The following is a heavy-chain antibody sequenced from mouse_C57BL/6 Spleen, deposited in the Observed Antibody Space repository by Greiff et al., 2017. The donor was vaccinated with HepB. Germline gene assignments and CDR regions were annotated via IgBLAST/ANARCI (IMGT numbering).Heavy chain of an antibody. D-gene: IGHD2-5*01. Sequence: SGAELVRPGASVKLSCTASGFNIKDDYMHWVKQRPEQGLEWIGWIDPENGDTEYASKFQGKATITADTSSNTAYLQLSSLTSEDTAVYYCTTGPYYSKDYWGQGTTLTVSS. V-gene: IGHV14-4*01. CDR3: TTGPYYSKDY. CDR1: GFNIKDDY. J-gene: IGHJ2*01. CDR2: IDPENGDT.